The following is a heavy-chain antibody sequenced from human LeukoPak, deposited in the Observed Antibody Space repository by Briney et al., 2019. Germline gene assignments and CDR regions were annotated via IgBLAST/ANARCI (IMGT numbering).Heavy chain of an antibody. Sequence: GGSLRLPCTPSGLSFGDYGMSWVRQAPGKGLEWVSAISGSGGSTYYADSVKGRFTISRDNSKNTLYLQMNSLRAEDTAVYYCARIGGSSKSDYWGQGTLVTVSS. CDR2: ISGSGGST. CDR1: GLSFGDYG. CDR3: ARIGGSSKSDY. D-gene: IGHD1-26*01. V-gene: IGHV3-23*01. J-gene: IGHJ4*02.